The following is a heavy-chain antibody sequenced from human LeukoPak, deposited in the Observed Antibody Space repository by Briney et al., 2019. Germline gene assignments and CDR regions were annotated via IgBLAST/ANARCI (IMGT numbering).Heavy chain of an antibody. D-gene: IGHD4-17*01. CDR2: IYPGDSDT. CDR3: ARLPATVTTWYFDL. V-gene: IGHV5-51*01. CDR1: GCRFTSYW. J-gene: IGHJ2*01. Sequence: GGPLQISFKGSGCRFTSYWIGWGRRMPGKGLGWMGIIYPGDSDTRYSPSFQGQVTISADKSISTAYLQWRSLKASDTAMYYCARLPATVTTWYFDLWGRGTLVTVSS.